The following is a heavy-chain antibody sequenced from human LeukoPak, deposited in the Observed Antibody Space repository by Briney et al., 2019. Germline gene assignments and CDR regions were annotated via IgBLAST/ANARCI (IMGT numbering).Heavy chain of an antibody. D-gene: IGHD3-3*01. Sequence: PGGSLRHSCAASGFTFSSYSMNWVRQAPGKGLEWVSSISSSSGYIYYADSVKGRFTISRDNAKNSLYLQMNSLRAEDTAVYYCARGPGRGFGVVTHFDYWGQGTLVTVSS. CDR1: GFTFSSYS. CDR3: ARGPGRGFGVVTHFDY. CDR2: ISSSSGYI. V-gene: IGHV3-21*01. J-gene: IGHJ4*02.